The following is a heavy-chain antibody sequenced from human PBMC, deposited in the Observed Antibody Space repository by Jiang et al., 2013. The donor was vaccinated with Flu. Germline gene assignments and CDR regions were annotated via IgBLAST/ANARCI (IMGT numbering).Heavy chain of an antibody. D-gene: IGHD2-2*01. V-gene: IGHV1-69*01. CDR1: GGTFSSYA. Sequence: SGAEVKKPGSSVKVSCKASGGTFSSYAISWVRQAPGQGLEWMGGIIPIFGTANYAQKFQGRVTITADESTSTAYMELSSLRSEDTAVYYCARGGRVVVPAAEWGNWGMDVWGQGTTVTVSS. J-gene: IGHJ6*02. CDR3: ARGGRVVVPAAEWGNWGMDV. CDR2: IIPIFGTA.